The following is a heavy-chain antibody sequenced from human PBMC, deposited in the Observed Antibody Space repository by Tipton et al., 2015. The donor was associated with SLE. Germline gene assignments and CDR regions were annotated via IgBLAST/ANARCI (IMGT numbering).Heavy chain of an antibody. CDR1: GFTFSSYA. CDR2: INHSGST. CDR3: ARVGVVTPFDY. J-gene: IGHJ4*02. V-gene: IGHV4-34*01. D-gene: IGHD4-23*01. Sequence: LRLSCAASGFTFSSYAMSWVRQAPGKGLEWIGEINHSGSTNYNPSLKSRVTISVDTSKNQFSLKLSSVTAADTAVYYCARVGVVTPFDYWGQGTLVTVSS.